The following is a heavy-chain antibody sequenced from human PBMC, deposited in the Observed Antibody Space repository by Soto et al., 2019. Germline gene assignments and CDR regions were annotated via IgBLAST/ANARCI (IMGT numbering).Heavy chain of an antibody. D-gene: IGHD1-26*01. CDR1: GFTFSSYE. CDR3: ARAPSLRGSDYY. J-gene: IGHJ4*02. Sequence: GGSLRLSCAASGFTFSSYEMNWVRQAPGKGLEWVSYISSSGSTIYYADSMKGRFTISRDNAKNSLYLQMNSLRAEDTAVYYWARAPSLRGSDYYWGQGTLVTVSS. CDR2: ISSSGSTI. V-gene: IGHV3-48*03.